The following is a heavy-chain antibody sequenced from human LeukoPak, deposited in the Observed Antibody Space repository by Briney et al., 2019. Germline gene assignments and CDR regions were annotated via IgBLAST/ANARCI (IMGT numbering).Heavy chain of an antibody. CDR3: ARDMGYYYDSSGSVPNWYFDL. CDR1: GGSISSHY. V-gene: IGHV4-59*11. D-gene: IGHD3-22*01. J-gene: IGHJ2*01. Sequence: SETLSLTCTVSGGSISSHYWSWIRQPPGKGLEWIGYICYSGSTNYNPSLKSRVTISVDTSKNQFSLKLSSVTAADTAVYYCARDMGYYYDSSGSVPNWYFDLWGRGTLVTVSS. CDR2: ICYSGST.